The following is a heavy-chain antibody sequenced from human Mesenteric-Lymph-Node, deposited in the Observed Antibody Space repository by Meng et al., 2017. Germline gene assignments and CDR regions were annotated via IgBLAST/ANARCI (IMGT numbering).Heavy chain of an antibody. J-gene: IGHJ4*02. CDR1: GFSFSRSW. CDR3: VRYTPVFWGVPFDY. V-gene: IGHV3-7*01. Sequence: GGSLRLSCVGSGFSFSRSWMSWVRQAPGKGLEWVADINEGATERNYGRSVGGRFTISRDNAKNALFLQMDSLRADDTAVYYCVRYTPVFWGVPFDYWGRGTLVTVSS. D-gene: IGHD3-16*01. CDR2: INEGATER.